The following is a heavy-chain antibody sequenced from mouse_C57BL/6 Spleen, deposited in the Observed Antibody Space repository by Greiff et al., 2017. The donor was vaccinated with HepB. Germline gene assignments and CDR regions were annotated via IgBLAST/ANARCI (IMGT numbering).Heavy chain of an antibody. Sequence: VKLMESGAELVRPGTSVKVSCKASGYAFTNYLIEWVKQRPGQGLEWIGEINPGSGGTNYNEKFKGKATLTADKSSSTAYMQLSSLTSEDSAVYFCARSDGSSTFAYWGTGTLVTVSA. J-gene: IGHJ3*01. CDR3: ARSDGSSTFAY. CDR1: GYAFTNYL. D-gene: IGHD1-1*01. V-gene: IGHV1-54*01. CDR2: INPGSGGT.